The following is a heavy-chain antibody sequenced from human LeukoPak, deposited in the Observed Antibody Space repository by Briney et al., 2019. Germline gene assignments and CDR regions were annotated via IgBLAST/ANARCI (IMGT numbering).Heavy chain of an antibody. Sequence: MASETLSLTCTVSGDSITSGSYYWTWIRQPAGKGLEWIGRVSTSGTTNYNPSLKSRLTISVDTSKNQFSLKLSSVTAADTAVYYCASAPYYDFWSGYHFDYWGQGTLVTVSS. J-gene: IGHJ4*02. CDR2: VSTSGTT. V-gene: IGHV4-61*02. CDR1: GDSITSGSYY. CDR3: ASAPYYDFWSGYHFDY. D-gene: IGHD3-3*01.